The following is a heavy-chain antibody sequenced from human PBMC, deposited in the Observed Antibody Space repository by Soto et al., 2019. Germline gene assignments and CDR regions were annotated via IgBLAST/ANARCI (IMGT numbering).Heavy chain of an antibody. CDR2: IYYSGMT. CDR3: ARDSSGPGYSYGKFDY. CDR1: GVSISSGGYF. D-gene: IGHD5-18*01. V-gene: IGHV4-31*02. J-gene: IGHJ4*02. Sequence: KPSETLSLTCTVSGVSISSGGYFWTWIRQHPGKGLEWIGNIYYSGMTYYNPPLRGRVSISLDPSESQFSLKVNSVTAADTAVYYCARDSSGPGYSYGKFDYWGQGALVTVSS.